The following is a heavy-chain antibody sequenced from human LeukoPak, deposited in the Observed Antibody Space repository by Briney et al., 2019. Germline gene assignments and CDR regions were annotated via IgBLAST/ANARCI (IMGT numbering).Heavy chain of an antibody. CDR1: GYTFTGYY. J-gene: IGHJ1*01. D-gene: IGHD1-26*01. CDR3: ARAASGSYWSFQH. CDR2: INPKSGGT. V-gene: IGHV1-2*02. Sequence: ASVKVSCKASGYTFTGYYMHWVRQAPGQGLEWMGWINPKSGGTNNAQKFQGRVTMTRDTSISTAYMDLNRLRSDDTAVYYCARAASGSYWSFQHWGQGTLVTVSS.